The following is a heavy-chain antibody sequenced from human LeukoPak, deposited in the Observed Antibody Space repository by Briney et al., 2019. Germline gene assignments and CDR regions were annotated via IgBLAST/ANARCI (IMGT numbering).Heavy chain of an antibody. CDR2: ISGSGGST. CDR1: GFTFSSYA. Sequence: PGGSLRLSCAASGFTFSSYAMSWVRQAPGKGLEWASAISGSGGSTYYADSVKGRFTISRDNSKNTLYLQMNSLRAEDTAVYYCARCIAMAGTGPGCHFDYWGQGTLVTVSS. CDR3: ARCIAMAGTGPGCHFDY. D-gene: IGHD6-19*01. V-gene: IGHV3-23*01. J-gene: IGHJ4*02.